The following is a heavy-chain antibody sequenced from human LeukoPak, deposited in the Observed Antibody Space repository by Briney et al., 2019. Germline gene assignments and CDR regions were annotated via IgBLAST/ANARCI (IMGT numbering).Heavy chain of an antibody. Sequence: SETLSLTCSVSGASINSYWWSWIRQPPGRGLEWIAYLHYSGGNNYNPSLKSRLPIPLDMPKNQVSLMLTSVTAADTAVYLCATPVLFDPDNHSYWFDPWGQGTLVTVSS. CDR2: LHYSGGN. V-gene: IGHV4-59*08. CDR1: GASINSYW. J-gene: IGHJ5*02. CDR3: ATPVLFDPDNHSYWFDP. D-gene: IGHD1-14*01.